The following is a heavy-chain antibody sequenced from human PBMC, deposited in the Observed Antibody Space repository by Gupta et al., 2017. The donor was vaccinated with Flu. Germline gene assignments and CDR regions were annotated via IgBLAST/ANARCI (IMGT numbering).Heavy chain of an antibody. Sequence: TFNNYGWICGRRVPGKGRVWLSYISGSDTTIPYADYVKRRLTISRDNTKNSLYLQINSMSAEDTAVYHFASYYYDSNGTHFWGQGTLVTVSS. CDR2: ISGSDTTI. D-gene: IGHD3-22*01. CDR1: TFNNYG. V-gene: IGHV3-48*04. J-gene: IGHJ4*02. CDR3: ASYYYDSNGTHF.